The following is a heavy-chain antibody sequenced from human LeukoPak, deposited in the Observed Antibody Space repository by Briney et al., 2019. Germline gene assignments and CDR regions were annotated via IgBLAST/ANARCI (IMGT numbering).Heavy chain of an antibody. CDR3: ARDVLDYYDRSDYVT. D-gene: IGHD3-22*01. Sequence: ASVKVSCKASGYTFTSYYMHWVRQAPGQGLEWMGIINPSGGSTSYAQKFQGRVTIIADKSTSTAYMELSSLKSEDTAVYYCARDVLDYYDRSDYVTWGQGTLVTVSS. CDR1: GYTFTSYY. J-gene: IGHJ4*02. V-gene: IGHV1-46*01. CDR2: INPSGGST.